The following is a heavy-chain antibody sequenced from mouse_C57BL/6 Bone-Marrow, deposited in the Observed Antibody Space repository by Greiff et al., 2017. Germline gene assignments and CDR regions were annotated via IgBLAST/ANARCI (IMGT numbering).Heavy chain of an antibody. CDR3: ARYYVYGAD. D-gene: IGHD2-2*01. CDR2: INPGSGGT. V-gene: IGHV1-54*01. CDR1: GYAFTNYL. Sequence: VNLVESGAELVRPGTSVKVSCKASGYAFTNYLIEWVKQRPGQGLEWIGVINPGSGGTNYKEKFKGKVTLTADKSSSTAYMQLSSLTSEDSAVYFCARYYVYGADWGQGALVTVSA. J-gene: IGHJ3*01.